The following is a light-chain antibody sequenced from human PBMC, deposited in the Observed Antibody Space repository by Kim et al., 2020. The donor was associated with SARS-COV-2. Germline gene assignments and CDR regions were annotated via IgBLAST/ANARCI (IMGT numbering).Light chain of an antibody. Sequence: EIVMTQSPATLSVSPGERATLSCRASQSVGSNLAWYQQKPGQAPRLLIYGASTRATGIPARFSGIGSGTEFTLTISSLQSEDFAVYYCQQYSNWPYTFGQGTKLEIK. V-gene: IGKV3-15*01. CDR1: QSVGSN. CDR3: QQYSNWPYT. CDR2: GAS. J-gene: IGKJ2*01.